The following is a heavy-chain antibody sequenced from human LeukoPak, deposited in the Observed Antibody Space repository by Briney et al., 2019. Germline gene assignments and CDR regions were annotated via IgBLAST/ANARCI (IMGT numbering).Heavy chain of an antibody. CDR1: GGSISSYY. CDR3: ARIDGYDYYYMDV. CDR2: FYYSGST. J-gene: IGHJ6*03. V-gene: IGHV4-59*01. D-gene: IGHD4-17*01. Sequence: PSETLSLTCTVSGGSISSYYWSWIRQPPGKGLEWIGYFYYSGSTNYNPSLKSRVTISVDTSKNQFSLRLSSVTAADTAVYYCARIDGYDYYYMDVWGKGTTVTISS.